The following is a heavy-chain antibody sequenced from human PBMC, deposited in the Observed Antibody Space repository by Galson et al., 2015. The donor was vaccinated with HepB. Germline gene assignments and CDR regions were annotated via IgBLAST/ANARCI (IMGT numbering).Heavy chain of an antibody. J-gene: IGHJ6*02. CDR2: IIPIFGTA. CDR3: ARGRGYSQELQRMDV. V-gene: IGHV1-69*06. D-gene: IGHD3-22*01. Sequence: SVTVSCKASGGTFSSYAISWVRQAPGQGLEWMGGIIPIFGTANYAQKFQGRVTITADKYTSTAYMELSSLRSEDTAVYYCARGRGYSQELQRMDVWGQGTTVTVSS. CDR1: GGTFSSYA.